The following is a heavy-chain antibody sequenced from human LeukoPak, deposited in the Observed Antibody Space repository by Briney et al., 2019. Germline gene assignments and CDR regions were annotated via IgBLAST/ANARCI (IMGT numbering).Heavy chain of an antibody. D-gene: IGHD1-26*01. CDR3: AKDWELGS. Sequence: SETLSLTCSVSGASISSYYWNWIRQPPGKGLEWIGNIYTSGGTNYNPSLKNRATISLDTSKDQFSLKLTSVTAADTAFYYCAKDWELGSWGQGTLVTVSS. V-gene: IGHV4-4*08. CDR2: IYTSGGT. J-gene: IGHJ5*02. CDR1: GASISSYY.